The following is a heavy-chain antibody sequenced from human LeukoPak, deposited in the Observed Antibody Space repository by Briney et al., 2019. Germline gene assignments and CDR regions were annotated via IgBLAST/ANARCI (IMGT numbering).Heavy chain of an antibody. Sequence: GGSLTLSCAASGFIFSNVWMSWVRQAPGQGLEWVGRIKSKTDGETTDYAAPVKGRFTISRDDSKNTLYLQMNSLKTEDTAVYYCTTDKRHYYDSSSNDFDIWGQGTMFTVSS. CDR1: GFIFSNVW. CDR2: IKSKTDGETT. J-gene: IGHJ3*02. D-gene: IGHD3-22*01. CDR3: TTDKRHYYDSSSNDFDI. V-gene: IGHV3-15*01.